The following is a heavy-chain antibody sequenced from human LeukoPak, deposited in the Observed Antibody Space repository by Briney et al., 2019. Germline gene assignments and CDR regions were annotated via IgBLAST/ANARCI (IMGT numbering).Heavy chain of an antibody. CDR2: INPNSGGT. J-gene: IGHJ4*02. Sequence: ASVKVSCKASGYTFTGYYMHWVRQAPGQGLEWMGWINPNSGGTNYAQKFQGRVAMTRDTSISKAYMELSRLRSDDTAVYYCARGAAMVTRPFDYWGQGTLVTVSS. V-gene: IGHV1-2*02. D-gene: IGHD5-18*01. CDR3: ARGAAMVTRPFDY. CDR1: GYTFTGYY.